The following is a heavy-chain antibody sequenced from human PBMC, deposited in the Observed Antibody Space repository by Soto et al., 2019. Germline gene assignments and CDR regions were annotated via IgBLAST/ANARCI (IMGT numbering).Heavy chain of an antibody. CDR3: ARIGVRRGISYYYYYGMDV. Sequence: SETLSLTCAVYVGSFSGFYWSWVRQPPGKGLEWIGEINHSGSTNYTPSLQSRVTISVDTSKNQFFLKLNSVTAADTAVYYCARIGVRRGISYYYYYGMDVWGQGTTVTVSS. J-gene: IGHJ6*02. CDR1: VGSFSGFY. V-gene: IGHV4-34*01. D-gene: IGHD3-10*01. CDR2: INHSGST.